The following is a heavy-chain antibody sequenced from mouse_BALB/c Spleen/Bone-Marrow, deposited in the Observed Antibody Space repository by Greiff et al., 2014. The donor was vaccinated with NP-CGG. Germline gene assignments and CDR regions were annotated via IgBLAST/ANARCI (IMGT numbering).Heavy chain of an antibody. D-gene: IGHD2-1*01. J-gene: IGHJ3*01. CDR1: GYAFSSYW. CDR2: IYPGDGDT. Sequence: VQLVESGAELVRPGSSVKISCKASGYAFSSYWMNWVKQRPGQGLEWIGQIYPGDGDTNYNGKFKGKATLTADKSSSTAYMQLSSLTSEDSAVYFCALYGSYAGNWGQGTLVTVSA. V-gene: IGHV1-80*01. CDR3: ALYGSYAGN.